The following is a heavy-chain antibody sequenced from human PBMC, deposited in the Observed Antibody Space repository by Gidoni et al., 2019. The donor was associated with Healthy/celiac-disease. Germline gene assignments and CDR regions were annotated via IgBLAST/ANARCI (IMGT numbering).Heavy chain of an antibody. D-gene: IGHD3-22*01. V-gene: IGHV2-70*01. Sequence: QVTLRESGPALVKPTQTLTLTCTFSGFSLSTSGMCVSWLRQPPGKALEWLALIDWDDDKYYSTSLKTRLTISKDTSKNQVVLTMTNMDPVDTATYYCARTALGYYDSSGYFQSKYYFDYWGQGTLVTVSS. CDR1: GFSLSTSGMC. J-gene: IGHJ4*02. CDR2: IDWDDDK. CDR3: ARTALGYYDSSGYFQSKYYFDY.